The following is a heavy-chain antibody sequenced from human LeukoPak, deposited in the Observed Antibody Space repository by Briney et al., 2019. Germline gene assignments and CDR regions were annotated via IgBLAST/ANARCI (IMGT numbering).Heavy chain of an antibody. J-gene: IGHJ4*02. CDR2: IYSGGST. Sequence: PGGSLRLSCAASGFTVTSNYMSWVRQAPGKGLEWVSVIYSGGSTNYADSVKGRFTISTDNPKNMLYLQMNSLRAEDTAVYYCARDSPVSGVDYWGQGTLVTVSS. D-gene: IGHD6-19*01. V-gene: IGHV3-53*01. CDR1: GFTVTSNY. CDR3: ARDSPVSGVDY.